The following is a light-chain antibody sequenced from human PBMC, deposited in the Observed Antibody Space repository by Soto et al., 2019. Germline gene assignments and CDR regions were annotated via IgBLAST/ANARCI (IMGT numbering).Light chain of an antibody. J-gene: IGLJ1*01. CDR3: SSYAGSTNYV. CDR2: GVT. Sequence: QSALTQPPSASGSPGQSVTISCTGTSSDVGGYNYVSWYQQHPGKAPKLMIYGVTKRPSGVPDRFSGSKSGNPASLTVSGLQAEDEAYYYCSSYAGSTNYVFGTGTKLTVL. CDR1: SSDVGGYNY. V-gene: IGLV2-8*01.